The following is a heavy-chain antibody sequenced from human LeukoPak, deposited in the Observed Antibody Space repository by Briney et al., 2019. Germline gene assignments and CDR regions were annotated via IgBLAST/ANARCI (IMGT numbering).Heavy chain of an antibody. CDR1: GGTFSSCA. J-gene: IGHJ3*02. CDR3: ARDSITMTAFDI. CDR2: IIPIFGTA. V-gene: IGHV1-69*13. Sequence: ASVKVSCKASGGTFSSCAISWVRQAPGQGLEWTGGIIPIFGTANYAQKFQGRVTITADESTSTAYMELSSLRSEDTAVYYCARDSITMTAFDIWGQGTMVTVSS. D-gene: IGHD3-22*01.